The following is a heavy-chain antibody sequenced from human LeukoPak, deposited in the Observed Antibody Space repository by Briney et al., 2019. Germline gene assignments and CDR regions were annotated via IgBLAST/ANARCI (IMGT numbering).Heavy chain of an antibody. D-gene: IGHD2-15*01. J-gene: IGHJ4*02. CDR2: VYYSGRT. CDR1: GVSISSSNSY. CDR3: ARQGSAYYFDF. Sequence: SETLSLTCTVSGVSISSSNSYWGWIRQPPGKELQWIASVYYSGRTNYSPSLESRVTISVDTSEKQFSLQLNSVTAADTAVYYCARQGSAYYFDFWGQGLLVTVSS. V-gene: IGHV4-39*01.